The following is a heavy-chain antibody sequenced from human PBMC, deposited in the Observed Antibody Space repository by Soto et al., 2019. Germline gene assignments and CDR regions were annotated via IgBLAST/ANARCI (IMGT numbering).Heavy chain of an antibody. D-gene: IGHD5-18*01. Sequence: GGSLRLSCAASGFTFSSYAMSWVRQAPGKGLEWVSAISGSGGSTYYADSVKGRFTISRDNSKNTLYLQMNSLRAEDTAVYYCAKPKGYSYGPHPFDYWGQGTLVTVSS. J-gene: IGHJ4*02. V-gene: IGHV3-23*01. CDR2: ISGSGGST. CDR3: AKPKGYSYGPHPFDY. CDR1: GFTFSSYA.